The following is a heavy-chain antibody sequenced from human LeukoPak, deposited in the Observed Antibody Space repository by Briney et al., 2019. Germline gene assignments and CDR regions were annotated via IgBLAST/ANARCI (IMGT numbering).Heavy chain of an antibody. CDR1: GGSISSSSYY. D-gene: IGHD1-26*01. CDR3: ARIGGSYSRWYFDL. CDR2: IYYSGST. V-gene: IGHV4-39*07. Sequence: PSETLSLTCTVSGGSISSSSYYWGWIRQPPGKGLEWIGSIYYSGSTYYNPSLKSRVTISVDTSKNQFSLKLSSVTAADTAVYYCARIGGSYSRWYFDLWGRGTLVTVSS. J-gene: IGHJ2*01.